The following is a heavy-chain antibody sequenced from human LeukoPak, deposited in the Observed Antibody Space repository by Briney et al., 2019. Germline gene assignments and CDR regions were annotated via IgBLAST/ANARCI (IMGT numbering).Heavy chain of an antibody. CDR3: AKGGFGELVGYYGMDV. D-gene: IGHD3-10*01. Sequence: PGGSLRLSCAASGFTFSRYGMHWVRQAPGKGLEWVAVISYDGSNKYYADSVKGRFTISRDNSKNTLYLQMNSLRAEDTAVYYCAKGGFGELVGYYGMDVWGQGTTVTVSS. CDR1: GFTFSRYG. V-gene: IGHV3-30*18. CDR2: ISYDGSNK. J-gene: IGHJ6*02.